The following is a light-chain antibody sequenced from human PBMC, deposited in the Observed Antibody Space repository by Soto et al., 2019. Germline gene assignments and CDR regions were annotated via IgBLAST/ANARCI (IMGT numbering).Light chain of an antibody. CDR3: QTWGTGVQV. CDR1: SGHSSYA. V-gene: IGLV4-69*01. J-gene: IGLJ3*02. Sequence: QLVLSQSPSASASLGASVKFTCTLSSGHSSYAIAWHQQQPEKGPRYLMKVNSDGSHSKGDGIPDRFSGSSSGAERYLTISSLQSDDEADYYCQTWGTGVQVFGGGTKLTVL. CDR2: VNSDGSH.